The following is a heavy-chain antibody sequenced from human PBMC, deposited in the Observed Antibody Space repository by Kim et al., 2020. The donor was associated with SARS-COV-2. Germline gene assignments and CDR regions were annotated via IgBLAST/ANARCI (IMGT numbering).Heavy chain of an antibody. CDR2: VAHDGST. CDR3: ARSFGFFALDP. CDR1: GGSLSDLY. Sequence: SETLSLTCAVYGGSLSDLYWNWVRLPPGKGLEWIGEVAHDGSTKYNPSLKSRVTITADTSKNHLSLKLTSVTAADTAVYYCARSFGFFALDPWGQGILVTVSS. J-gene: IGHJ5*02. V-gene: IGHV4-34*01. D-gene: IGHD3-3*01.